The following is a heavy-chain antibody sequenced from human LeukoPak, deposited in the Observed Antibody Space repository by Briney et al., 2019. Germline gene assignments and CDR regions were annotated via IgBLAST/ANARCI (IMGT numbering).Heavy chain of an antibody. V-gene: IGHV3-53*01. J-gene: IGHJ3*02. Sequence: GGSLRLSCAASGFSVRSHYMSWVRQAPGKGLEWVAVIYSDRRTHYGDSVEGRFTISRDNSNNTLHLQMNSLRGEDTAVYYCARCGSDYDGGAFDIWGQGTVVTVSS. CDR2: IYSDRRT. D-gene: IGHD2-21*02. CDR1: GFSVRSHY. CDR3: ARCGSDYDGGAFDI.